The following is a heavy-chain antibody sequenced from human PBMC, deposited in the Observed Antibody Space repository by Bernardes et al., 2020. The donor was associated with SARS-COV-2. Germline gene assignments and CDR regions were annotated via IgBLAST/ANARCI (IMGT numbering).Heavy chain of an antibody. CDR2: IYPGDSET. CDR3: ATSPILSGWPFDH. D-gene: IGHD6-19*01. Sequence: SLNISCGGSGYNFNTQWVAWVRQVAGTGLEYMGIIYPGDSETKYGPSFQGRVTISADKSINTVYLQWNRLEASDTAMYYCATSPILSGWPFDHWGQGTLITVSS. CDR1: GYNFNTQW. J-gene: IGHJ4*02. V-gene: IGHV5-51*01.